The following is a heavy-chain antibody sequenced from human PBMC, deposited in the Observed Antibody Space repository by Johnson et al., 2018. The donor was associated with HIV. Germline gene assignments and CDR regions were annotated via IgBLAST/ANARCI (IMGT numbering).Heavy chain of an antibody. CDR2: ISESGTTI. CDR1: GFTFSDYY. V-gene: IGHV3-11*04. D-gene: IGHD3-22*01. CDR3: ARVTKYYFDSSVDAFHI. J-gene: IGHJ3*02. Sequence: QVQLVESGGGLVKPGGSLRLSCAASGFTFSDYYMSWIRQAPGKGLEWVSYISESGTTIYYADSVKGRFTISRDNAKNSLYLQMNSLRAEDTAVYFCARVTKYYFDSSVDAFHIWGQGTMVTVSS.